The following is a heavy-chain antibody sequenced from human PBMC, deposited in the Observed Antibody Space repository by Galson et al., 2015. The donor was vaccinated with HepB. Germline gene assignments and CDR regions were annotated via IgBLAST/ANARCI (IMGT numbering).Heavy chain of an antibody. CDR1: GYTFTPYS. CDR2: ISAYTGNT. V-gene: IGHV1-18*01. CDR3: AREYCSNTGCYTGFYAFDI. J-gene: IGHJ3*02. Sequence: SVKVSCKASGYTFTPYSITWVRQAPGQGLEWMGWISAYTGNTNYAQKLQGRVTLTTDTSTSTAYMELRSLRSDDTAVYYYAREYCSNTGCYTGFYAFDIWGQGTMVTVSS. D-gene: IGHD2-2*02.